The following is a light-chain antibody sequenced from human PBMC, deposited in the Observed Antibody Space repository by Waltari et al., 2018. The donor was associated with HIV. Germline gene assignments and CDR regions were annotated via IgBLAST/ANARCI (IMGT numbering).Light chain of an antibody. J-gene: IGLJ3*02. CDR1: NIGSKS. CDR3: QVWDSSSDLSWV. Sequence: SYVLTQPPSVSVAPGKTARITCGGNNIGSKSVHWYQQKPGQAPVLVIYYDSDRPPGIPERFSGSNSGNTATLTISRVEAGDEADYYCQVWDSSSDLSWVFGGGTKLTVL. V-gene: IGLV3-21*04. CDR2: YDS.